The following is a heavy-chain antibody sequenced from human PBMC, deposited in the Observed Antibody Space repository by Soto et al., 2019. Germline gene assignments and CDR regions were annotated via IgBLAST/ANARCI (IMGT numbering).Heavy chain of an antibody. CDR2: IIPVYRTT. D-gene: IGHD3-10*01. V-gene: IGHV1-69*12. Sequence: QAQLVQSGAEGRKPGSSVRVSCKSSGGRFNTYVITWVRQAPGQGLEWMGGIIPVYRTTMYAQHFEDRVTITADESTSTAYMEVSSLRSEDTAVYYCARGDSRGYYMDVWGQGTTVTVSS. CDR3: ARGDSRGYYMDV. J-gene: IGHJ6*03. CDR1: GGRFNTYV.